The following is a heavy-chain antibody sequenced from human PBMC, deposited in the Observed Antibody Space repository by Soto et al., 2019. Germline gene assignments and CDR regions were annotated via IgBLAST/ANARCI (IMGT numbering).Heavy chain of an antibody. CDR1: GGCLWGYF. CDR3: TRGRGGFQH. J-gene: IGHJ1*01. CDR2: LNDSGST. Sequence: XETLGLACAVCGGCLWGYFGSWVRQTPGKGLDWIGELNDSGSTNFNASLESRVTFSVDLSKNQFSLKLNFVTAADTAVYYCTRGRGGFQHWGHGTLVTVYS. V-gene: IGHV4-34*01. D-gene: IGHD3-10*01.